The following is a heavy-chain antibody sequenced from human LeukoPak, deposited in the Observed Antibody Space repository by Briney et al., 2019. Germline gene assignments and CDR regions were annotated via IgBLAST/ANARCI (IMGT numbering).Heavy chain of an antibody. V-gene: IGHV1-2*04. J-gene: IGHJ4*02. CDR3: ATTVYDSGGYCFDY. CDR1: GYTFTGYY. CDR2: INPNSGGT. D-gene: IGHD3-22*01. Sequence: PEASVKVSCKASGYTFTGYYMHWVRQAPGQGLEWMGWINPNSGGTNYAQKFQGWVTMTRDTSISTAYMELSRLRSDDTAVYYCATTVYDSGGYCFDYWGQGTLVTVSS.